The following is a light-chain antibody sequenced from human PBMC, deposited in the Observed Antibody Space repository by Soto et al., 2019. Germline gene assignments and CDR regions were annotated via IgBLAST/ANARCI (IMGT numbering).Light chain of an antibody. J-gene: IGLJ2*01. CDR2: NNN. Sequence: QSVLTQPPSASGTPGQRGTISCSGSTSNIGSNTVNWYQHLPGTAPKLLIFNNNQRPSGVPDRFSGSKSVTSASLAISGLQSEDEADYYCASWDDSLNGVVFGGGTQLTVL. V-gene: IGLV1-44*01. CDR1: TSNIGSNT. CDR3: ASWDDSLNGVV.